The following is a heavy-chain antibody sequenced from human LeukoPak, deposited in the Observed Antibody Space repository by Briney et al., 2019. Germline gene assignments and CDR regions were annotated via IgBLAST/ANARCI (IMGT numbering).Heavy chain of an antibody. CDR1: GGSISSSSYY. J-gene: IGHJ5*02. D-gene: IGHD3-3*01. CDR2: IYYSGST. V-gene: IGHV4-39*01. CDR3: ARGYPYYDFWSGYQSQNWFDP. Sequence: SETLSLTCTVSGGSISSSSYYWGWIRQPPGKGLEWIGSIYYSGSTYYNPSLKSRVTISVDTSENQFSLKLSSVTAADTPVYHCARGYPYYDFWSGYQSQNWFDPWGQGTLVTVSS.